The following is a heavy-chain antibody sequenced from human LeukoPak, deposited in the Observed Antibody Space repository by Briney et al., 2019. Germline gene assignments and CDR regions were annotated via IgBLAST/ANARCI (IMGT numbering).Heavy chain of an antibody. CDR3: ARDSKDGFVDGMDV. V-gene: IGHV4-4*02. CDR1: GHSITNPNW. CDR2: IYHSGST. J-gene: IGHJ6*02. Sequence: SETLSLTCAVSGHSITNPNWWSWVRQPPGKGLEWIGEIYHSGSTKYNPSLKSRVTISVDKSKNQFSLKLSSVTAADTAVYYCARDSKDGFVDGMDVWGQGTTVTVSS. D-gene: IGHD3-10*01.